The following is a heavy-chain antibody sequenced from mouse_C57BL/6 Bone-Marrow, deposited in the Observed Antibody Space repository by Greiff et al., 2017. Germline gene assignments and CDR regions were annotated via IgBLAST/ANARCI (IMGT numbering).Heavy chain of an antibody. D-gene: IGHD1-3*01. J-gene: IGHJ4*01. V-gene: IGHV1-7*01. CDR1: GYTFTSYW. CDR3: ANDLKDATDY. Sequence: LQESGAELAKPGASVKLSCKASGYTFTSYWMHWVQQRPGQGLEWIGYINPSSGYTKYNQKFKDTATLTADKSSSTAYMQLSIRTYEDSAVYYCANDLKDATDYWGQGTSVTVSS. CDR2: INPSSGYT.